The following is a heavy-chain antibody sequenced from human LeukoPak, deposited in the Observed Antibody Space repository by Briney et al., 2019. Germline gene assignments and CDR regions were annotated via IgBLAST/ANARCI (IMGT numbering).Heavy chain of an antibody. CDR3: ARSRYSSSWKY. D-gene: IGHD6-13*01. Sequence: PGGSLRLSCAASGFTFSSYEMNWVRQAPGKGLEWVSYISSSGSTIYYADSVKGRFTISRDNAKNSLYLQMNSLRAEDTAVYYCARSRYSSSWKYWGQGTLVTVSS. CDR2: ISSSGSTI. J-gene: IGHJ4*02. V-gene: IGHV3-48*03. CDR1: GFTFSSYE.